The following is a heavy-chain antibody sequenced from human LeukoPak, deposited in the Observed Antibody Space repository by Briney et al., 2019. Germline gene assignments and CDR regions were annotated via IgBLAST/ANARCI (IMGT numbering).Heavy chain of an antibody. J-gene: IGHJ4*02. CDR3: ARHSSGWYSFEY. CDR2: IYYGGST. V-gene: IGHV4-39*01. D-gene: IGHD6-19*01. CDR1: GASISSSNYY. Sequence: KPSETLSLTCTVSGASISSSNYYSGWIRQPPGNGLEWIGSIYYGGSTYYNTSLKSRVSMSVDTSKDQLSLNLRSVIAADTAVYYCARHSSGWYSFEYWGQGTLVTVFS.